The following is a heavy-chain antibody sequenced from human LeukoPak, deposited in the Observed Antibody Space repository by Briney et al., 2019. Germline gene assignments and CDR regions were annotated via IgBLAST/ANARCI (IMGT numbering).Heavy chain of an antibody. CDR1: GGSFSGYY. J-gene: IGHJ4*02. D-gene: IGHD3-3*01. CDR3: ARGRLKSGFWSGYRAFDY. Sequence: SETLSLTCAVYGGSFSGYYWSCISQPPEKVPADTGEINHSGRTSYTPSLKSRVTKSVATSKNQFSLKLSSVTAADTAVYYCARGRLKSGFWSGYRAFDYWGQGTLVTVSS. V-gene: IGHV4-34*01. CDR2: INHSGRT.